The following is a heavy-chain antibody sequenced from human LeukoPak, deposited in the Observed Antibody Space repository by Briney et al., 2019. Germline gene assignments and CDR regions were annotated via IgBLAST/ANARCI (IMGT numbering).Heavy chain of an antibody. CDR2: INHSGST. D-gene: IGHD4-17*01. Sequence: SETLSLTCTVSGGSINDYYWSWIRQPPGKGLEWIGEINHSGSTNYNPSLKSRVTISVDTSKNQFSLKLSSVTAADTAVYYCVSSHGDYVNFSGQGTLVTVSS. J-gene: IGHJ4*02. V-gene: IGHV4-34*01. CDR1: GGSINDYY. CDR3: VSSHGDYVNF.